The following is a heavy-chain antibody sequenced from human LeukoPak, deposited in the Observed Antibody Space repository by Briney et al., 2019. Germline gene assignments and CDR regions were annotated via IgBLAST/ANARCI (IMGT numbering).Heavy chain of an antibody. CDR2: IYYSGST. J-gene: IGHJ4*02. CDR3: ARKEQQLEFDY. CDR1: GGSISSYY. V-gene: IGHV4-59*01. Sequence: SETLSLTCTVSGGSISSYYWSWIRQPPGKGLEWIGYIYYSGSTNYNPSLKSRVTISVDTSKNQFSLKLSSVTAADTAVYYCARKEQQLEFDYWGQGTLVTVSS. D-gene: IGHD6-13*01.